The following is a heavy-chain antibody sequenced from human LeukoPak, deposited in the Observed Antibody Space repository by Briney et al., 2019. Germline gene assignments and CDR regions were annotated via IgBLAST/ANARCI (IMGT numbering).Heavy chain of an antibody. D-gene: IGHD2-2*02. CDR1: GYTFTGYY. Sequence: ASVKHSRKASGYTFTGYYMHWVRQAPGQGLEWMGWINPNSGGTNYAQKFQGRVTMTRDTSVSTAYMELSRPRSDDTTVYYCARLYEYSDYWGQGTLVTVSS. CDR3: ARLYEYSDY. J-gene: IGHJ4*02. V-gene: IGHV1-2*02. CDR2: INPNSGGT.